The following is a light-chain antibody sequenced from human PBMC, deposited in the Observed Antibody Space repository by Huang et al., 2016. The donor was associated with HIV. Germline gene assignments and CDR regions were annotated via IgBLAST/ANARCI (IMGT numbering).Light chain of an antibody. CDR1: QGIGNS. J-gene: IGKJ1*01. V-gene: IGKV1-NL1*01. Sequence: DIQMTQSPSSLSASVGDRVTITCRASQGIGNSLAWYQQKPEKAPRLLLYATSTLESGVPSRCSGSGSGTHYTLTINTLQPEDIASYYCQQCHSLPWTFGQGTKVEIK. CDR3: QQCHSLPWT. CDR2: ATS.